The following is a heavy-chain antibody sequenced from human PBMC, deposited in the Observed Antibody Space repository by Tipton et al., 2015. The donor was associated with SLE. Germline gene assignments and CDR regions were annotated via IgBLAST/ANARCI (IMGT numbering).Heavy chain of an antibody. CDR2: IYYSGRT. CDR1: GGSISSSSYY. V-gene: IGHV4-39*01. CDR3: ARHGAVLGWFDP. Sequence: LRLSCTVSGGSISSSSYYWGWIRQPPGKGLEWIGSIYYSGRTHYKPSLKSRVTISVDTCKNQFSLRLSSVTAADTAVYYCARHGAVLGWFDPWGQGTLVTVSS. D-gene: IGHD1-1*01. J-gene: IGHJ5*02.